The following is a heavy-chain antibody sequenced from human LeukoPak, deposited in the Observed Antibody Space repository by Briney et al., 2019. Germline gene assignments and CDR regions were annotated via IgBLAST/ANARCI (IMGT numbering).Heavy chain of an antibody. J-gene: IGHJ6*02. V-gene: IGHV3-30*18. Sequence: GRSLRLSCAASGFTFSSYGMHWVRQAPGKGLEWVAVISYDGSNKYYADSVKGRFTISRDNSKNTLYLQMNSLRAEDTAVYYCAKRGPRGGYYYYGMDVWGQGTTVTVSS. CDR1: GFTFSSYG. CDR2: ISYDGSNK. CDR3: AKRGPRGGYYYYGMDV. D-gene: IGHD3-10*01.